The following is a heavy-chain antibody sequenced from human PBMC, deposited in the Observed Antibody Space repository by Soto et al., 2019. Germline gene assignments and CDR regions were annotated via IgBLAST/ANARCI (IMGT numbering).Heavy chain of an antibody. CDR1: AFTFSTYG. CDR3: AKEEHRGSYFDY. Sequence: QVQLVESGGGVVQPGRSLRLSCAASAFTFSTYGMHWVRQAPGKGLEWVACISYDGSEKVYADSVKGRFTISRDNSKDTLYLQINSLSAEETAVFYCAKEEHRGSYFDYWGQGTLVTVSS. CDR2: ISYDGSEK. D-gene: IGHD1-26*01. J-gene: IGHJ4*02. V-gene: IGHV3-30*18.